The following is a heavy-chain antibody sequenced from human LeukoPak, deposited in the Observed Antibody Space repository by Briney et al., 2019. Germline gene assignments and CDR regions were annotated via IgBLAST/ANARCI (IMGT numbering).Heavy chain of an antibody. D-gene: IGHD5-12*01. Sequence: GGSLRLSCAASGFTFSSYWMHWVRQAPGKGLVWVSRINSDGSSITYADSVKGRFTISRDNAKNTLFLQMNSLRVEDTAVYYCAREGRVSGYDFDCWGQGTLVTVSS. V-gene: IGHV3-74*03. CDR3: AREGRVSGYDFDC. CDR2: INSDGSSI. CDR1: GFTFSSYW. J-gene: IGHJ4*02.